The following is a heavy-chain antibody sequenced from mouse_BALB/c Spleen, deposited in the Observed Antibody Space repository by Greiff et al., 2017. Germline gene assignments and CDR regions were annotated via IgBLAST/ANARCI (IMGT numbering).Heavy chain of an antibody. CDR1: GYSFTGYY. CDR3: AREGGNYDFDY. Sequence: LVKTGASVKISCKASGYSFTGYYMHWVKQSHGKSLEWIGYISCYNGATSYNQKFKGKATFTVDTSTSTAYIQFNSLTSEDSAVYYCAREGGNYDFDYWGQGTTLTVSS. D-gene: IGHD2-1*01. J-gene: IGHJ2*01. CDR2: ISCYNGAT. V-gene: IGHV1S34*01.